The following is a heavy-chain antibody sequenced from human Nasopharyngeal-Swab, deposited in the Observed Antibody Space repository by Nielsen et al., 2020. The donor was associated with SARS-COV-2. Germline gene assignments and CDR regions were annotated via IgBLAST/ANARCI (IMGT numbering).Heavy chain of an antibody. D-gene: IGHD3-10*01. J-gene: IGHJ4*02. CDR2: ISYDGSNK. Sequence: GGSLRLSCAVSGFTFSSYGMHWVRQAPGKGLEWVAVISYDGSNKYYADSVKGRFTISRDNSKNTLYLQMNSLRAEDTAVYYCAKEGGNGWFGEFTFWGQGTLVTVSS. CDR3: AKEGGNGWFGEFTF. V-gene: IGHV3-30*18. CDR1: GFTFSSYG.